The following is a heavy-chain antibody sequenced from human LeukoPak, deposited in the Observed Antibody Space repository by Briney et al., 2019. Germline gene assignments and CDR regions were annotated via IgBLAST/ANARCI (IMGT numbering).Heavy chain of an antibody. CDR2: ISGSGGST. V-gene: IGHV3-23*01. CDR1: GFTFSSYA. J-gene: IGHJ5*02. Sequence: PGGSLRLSCAASGFTFSSYAMSWVRQAPGKGLEWVSAISGSGGSTYYADSVKGRFTISRDNSKNTLYLQMNSLRAEDTAVYYCAKDRDDYGDPEWFDPWGQGTLVTVSS. D-gene: IGHD4-17*01. CDR3: AKDRDDYGDPEWFDP.